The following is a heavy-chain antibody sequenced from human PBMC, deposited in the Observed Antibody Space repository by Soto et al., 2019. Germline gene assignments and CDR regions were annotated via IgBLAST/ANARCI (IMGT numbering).Heavy chain of an antibody. D-gene: IGHD2-2*01. Sequence: GESLKISCKGSGYSFTSYWIGWVRQMPGKGLEWMGIIYPGDSDTRYSPSFQGQVTISADKSISTAYLQWSSLKASDTAMHYCASRNGYCSSTSCPYYFDYWGQGTLVTVSS. CDR2: IYPGDSDT. CDR3: ASRNGYCSSTSCPYYFDY. J-gene: IGHJ4*02. CDR1: GYSFTSYW. V-gene: IGHV5-51*01.